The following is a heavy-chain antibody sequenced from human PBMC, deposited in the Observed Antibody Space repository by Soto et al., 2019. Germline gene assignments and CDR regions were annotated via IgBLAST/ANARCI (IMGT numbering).Heavy chain of an antibody. CDR1: ADTFTKYY. J-gene: IGHJ5*02. V-gene: IGHV1-46*01. D-gene: IGHD3-16*02. CDR2: IDRSGGRT. CDR3: ASSSSGVLGLIIEGPNGLAP. Sequence: ASVRVSCKAPADTFTKYYIHWVRQAPGRGLEWSGIIDRSGGRTRFAQTFQGRITMTRDTSTSTVYMERRRLRSEDTDIYYCASSSSGVLGLIIEGPNGLAPWRQGPRLNVSS.